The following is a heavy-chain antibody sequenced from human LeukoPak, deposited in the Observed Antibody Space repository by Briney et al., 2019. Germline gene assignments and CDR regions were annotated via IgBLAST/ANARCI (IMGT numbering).Heavy chain of an antibody. CDR3: ARSPSGSKAAKY. J-gene: IGHJ4*02. CDR2: INPNSGGT. D-gene: IGHD6-13*01. CDR1: GYTFTGNY. Sequence: GASVKVSCKASGYTFTGNYMHWVRQAPGQGLEWMGWINPNSGGTNYAQKFQGRVTMTRDTSISTAYMELSRLRSDDTAVYYCARSPSGSKAAKYWGQGTLVTVSS. V-gene: IGHV1-2*02.